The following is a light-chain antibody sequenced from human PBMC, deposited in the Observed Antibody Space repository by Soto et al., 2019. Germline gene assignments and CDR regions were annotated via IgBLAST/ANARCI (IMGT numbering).Light chain of an antibody. Sequence: DILMTQSPDSLSVXLGXXXXIXXXSXXTXXDSSNNKDFLTWYQQKPGQPPKLLIYWASTREFGVPDRFSGSGSGTDFTLTISSLQAEDVAVYYCQQYYSTPRTFGHGAKVDI. V-gene: IGKV4-1*01. J-gene: IGKJ1*01. CDR2: WAS. CDR1: XTXXDSSNNKDF. CDR3: QQYYSTPRT.